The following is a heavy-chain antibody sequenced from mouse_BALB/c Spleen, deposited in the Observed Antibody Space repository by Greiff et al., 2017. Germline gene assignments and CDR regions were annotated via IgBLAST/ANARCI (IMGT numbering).Heavy chain of an antibody. CDR2: IWGDGST. V-gene: IGHV2-6-7*01. CDR1: GFSLTGYG. D-gene: IGHD1-1*01. CDR3: AREAYYYGSSYGNFAY. Sequence: VKVEESGPGLVAPSQSLSITCTVSGFSLTGYGVNWVRQPPGKGLEWLGMIWGDGSTDYNSALKSRLSISKDNSKSQVFLKMNSLQTDDTARYYCAREAYYYGSSYGNFAYWGQGTLVTVSA. J-gene: IGHJ3*01.